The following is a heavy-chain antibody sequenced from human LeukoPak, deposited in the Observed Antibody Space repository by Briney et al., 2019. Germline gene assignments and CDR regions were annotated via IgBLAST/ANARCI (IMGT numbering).Heavy chain of an antibody. Sequence: ASVKVSCKASGYTFTGYYMHWVRQAPGQGLEWMGWINPNSGGTNYAQKFQGRVTMTRDTSISTAYMELSRLRSDDTAVYYCARDNLYSSSWEAYWFDPWGQGTLVTVSS. D-gene: IGHD6-13*01. CDR1: GYTFTGYY. CDR2: INPNSGGT. V-gene: IGHV1-2*02. J-gene: IGHJ5*02. CDR3: ARDNLYSSSWEAYWFDP.